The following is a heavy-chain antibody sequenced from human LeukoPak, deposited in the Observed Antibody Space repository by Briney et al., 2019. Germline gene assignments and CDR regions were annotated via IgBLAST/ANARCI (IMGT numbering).Heavy chain of an antibody. J-gene: IGHJ1*01. CDR1: GDSVSRSDSY. CDR2: IYYSGRT. D-gene: IGHD3-22*01. CDR3: ARRRYYDGSGYLE. V-gene: IGHV4-39*01. Sequence: SETLSLTCSVSGDSVSRSDSYWDWIRQPPGKGLEWIGTIYYSGRTYYSPSLKSRVTVSVDPSNNQFSLNLRSVTAADTAVYYCARRRYYDGSGYLEWGQGTLLSVSS.